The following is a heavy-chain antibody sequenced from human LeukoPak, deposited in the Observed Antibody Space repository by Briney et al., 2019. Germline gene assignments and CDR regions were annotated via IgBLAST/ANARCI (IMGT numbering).Heavy chain of an antibody. D-gene: IGHD2-15*01. CDR2: ISGDGSRT. Sequence: GGSLRLSCAASGFXFSSYWMHWVRQAPGNGLVWVSLISGDGSRTSYADSVKGRFTLSRDNAKHTLYLQMNSLRDEDTAVYYCARDRGYCIDCWGQGTLVTVSS. CDR1: GFXFSSYW. V-gene: IGHV3-74*01. J-gene: IGHJ4*02. CDR3: ARDRGYCIDC.